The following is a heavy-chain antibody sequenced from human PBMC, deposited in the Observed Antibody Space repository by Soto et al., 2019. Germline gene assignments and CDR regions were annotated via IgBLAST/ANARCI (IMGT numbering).Heavy chain of an antibody. V-gene: IGHV3-33*01. CDR3: AREARGVAATPVFGYFDY. D-gene: IGHD2-15*01. J-gene: IGHJ4*02. CDR1: GFTFSSYG. CDR2: ICYDGSNK. Sequence: QVQLVESGGGVVQPGRSLRLSCAASGFTFSSYGMHWVRQAPGKGLEWVAVICYDGSNKYYADSVKGRFTISRDNSKNTLYLQMNSLRAEDTAVYYCAREARGVAATPVFGYFDYWGQGTLVTVSS.